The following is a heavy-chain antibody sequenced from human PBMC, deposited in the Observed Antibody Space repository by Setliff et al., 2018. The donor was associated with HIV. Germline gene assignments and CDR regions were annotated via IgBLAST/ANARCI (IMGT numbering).Heavy chain of an antibody. CDR1: GGSFSGYY. CDR3: ARAPTGVTSAFDI. D-gene: IGHD2-8*02. V-gene: IGHV4-34*01. Sequence: TLSLTCAVYGGSFSGYYWSWIRQPPGKGLEWIGEINHSGSTNYNPSLKSRVTISVDTSRNQFSLRLSSVTAADTAVYYCARAPTGVTSAFDIWGQGTMVTVSS. CDR2: INHSGST. J-gene: IGHJ3*02.